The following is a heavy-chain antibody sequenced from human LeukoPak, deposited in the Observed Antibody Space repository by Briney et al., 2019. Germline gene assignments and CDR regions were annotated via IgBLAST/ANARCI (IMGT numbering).Heavy chain of an antibody. Sequence: SQTLSLTCTVSGASIRSGDYYWSWIRQPPGKGLEWIGYIYDSGSTYYNPSLKSRITISVDTSENRFSLKLSSVTATDSAVYYCARDCSGGSCYGAFDIWGQGTMVTVSS. D-gene: IGHD2-15*01. CDR3: ARDCSGGSCYGAFDI. J-gene: IGHJ3*02. CDR2: IYDSGST. CDR1: GASIRSGDYY. V-gene: IGHV4-30-4*01.